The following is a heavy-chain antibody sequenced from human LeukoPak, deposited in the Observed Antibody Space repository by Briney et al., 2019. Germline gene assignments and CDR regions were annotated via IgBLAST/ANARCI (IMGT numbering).Heavy chain of an antibody. D-gene: IGHD5-12*01. CDR3: ARTKYIEKATMFDY. CDR2: SNPLSGGT. V-gene: IGHV1-2*02. Sequence: ASVKVSCKASGYTFTGYYTFWMRQAPGQGLEWMGWSNPLSGGTNSAQKFQGRVTMTRDRSIGTAYMELSSLRSDDTAVYYCARTKYIEKATMFDYWGQGTLVTVSS. CDR1: GYTFTGYY. J-gene: IGHJ4*02.